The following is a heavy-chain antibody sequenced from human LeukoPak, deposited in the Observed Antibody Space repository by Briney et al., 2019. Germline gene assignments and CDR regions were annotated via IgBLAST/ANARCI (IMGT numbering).Heavy chain of an antibody. D-gene: IGHD3-10*02. J-gene: IGHJ4*02. CDR2: ISQSGGDR. CDR3: ARDVRASGIPTFDY. V-gene: IGHV3-23*01. Sequence: GGSLRLSCSTSRFTFSSYGMSWVRQAPGKGLEWVSSISQSGGDRYYADSVKGRFTISRDNSKSTLYLQMNSLRAEDTALYYYARDVRASGIPTFDYWGQGTLVTVSS. CDR1: RFTFSSYG.